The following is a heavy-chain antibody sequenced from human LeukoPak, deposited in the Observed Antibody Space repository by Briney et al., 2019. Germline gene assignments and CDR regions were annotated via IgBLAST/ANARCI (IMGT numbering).Heavy chain of an antibody. D-gene: IGHD2-2*02. CDR3: ARVSGYCSSTSCYKSAFDI. CDR1: GGSFSGYY. Sequence: SETLSLTCAVYGGSFSGYYWSWIRQPPGKGLEWIGEINHSGSTNYNPSLKSRVTISVDTSKNQFSLKLSSVTAADTAVYYCARVSGYCSSTSCYKSAFDIWGQGTMVTVSS. V-gene: IGHV4-34*01. CDR2: INHSGST. J-gene: IGHJ3*02.